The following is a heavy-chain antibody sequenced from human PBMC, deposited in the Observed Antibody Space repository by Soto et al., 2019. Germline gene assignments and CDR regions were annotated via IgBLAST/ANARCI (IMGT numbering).Heavy chain of an antibody. D-gene: IGHD2-2*01. Sequence: EVQLVESGGGLVKPGGSLRLSCAASDFGFSNAWINWVRQAPKKGMEWGGRIKSKGHGGTTDFAAPVRGRFAISSDDSRNLVYMQMNSLTTEDTAAFYCPTDSYTSVLVVRFDYWGHGSLVTVSS. CDR1: DFGFSNAW. CDR3: PTDSYTSVLVVRFDY. CDR2: IKSKGHGGTT. V-gene: IGHV3-15*07. J-gene: IGHJ4*01.